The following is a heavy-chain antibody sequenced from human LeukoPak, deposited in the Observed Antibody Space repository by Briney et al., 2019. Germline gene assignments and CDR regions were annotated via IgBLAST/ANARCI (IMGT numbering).Heavy chain of an antibody. CDR2: IYYSGST. CDR3: ARDRQQLVRGDYFDY. Sequence: PSETPSLTCTVSGGSISSSNYYWGWIRQPPGKGLEWIGNIYYSGSTYYNPSLKSRVTISIDTSKNQYSLKLSSVTAADTAVYYCARDRQQLVRGDYFDYWGQGTLVTVSS. CDR1: GGSISSSNYY. V-gene: IGHV4-39*07. J-gene: IGHJ4*02. D-gene: IGHD6-13*01.